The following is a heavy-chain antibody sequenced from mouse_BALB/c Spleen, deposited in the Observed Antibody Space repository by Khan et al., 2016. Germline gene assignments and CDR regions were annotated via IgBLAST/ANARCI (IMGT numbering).Heavy chain of an antibody. Sequence: VQLQQSGAELVKPGASVKLSCTASGFNIKDTYMHWVKQRPVQGLEWIGRIDPANGNTKYDQKFQGKATITADTSSNTAYLQLSSLTSEDTAVYYSCSWWDPAYWGPGTLVTVSA. CDR1: GFNIKDTY. J-gene: IGHJ3*01. V-gene: IGHV14-3*02. CDR2: IDPANGNT. CDR3: CSWWDPAY. D-gene: IGHD1-1*02.